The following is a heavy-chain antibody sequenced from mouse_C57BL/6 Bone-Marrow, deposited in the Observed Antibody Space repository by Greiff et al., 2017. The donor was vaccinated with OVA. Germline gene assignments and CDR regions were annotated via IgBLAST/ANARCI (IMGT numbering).Heavy chain of an antibody. J-gene: IGHJ2*01. CDR2: ISSGSSTI. Sequence: EVQLVESGGGLVASGECLKLSCAASAFRTIYYAMHWVRQAPEKGLEWVAYISSGSSTIYYADTVKGRFTISRDNAKNTLFLQMTSLRSEDTAMYYCARDYDYDSYYFDYWGQGTTLTVSS. D-gene: IGHD2-4*01. CDR3: ARDYDYDSYYFDY. CDR1: AFRTIYYA. V-gene: IGHV5-17*01.